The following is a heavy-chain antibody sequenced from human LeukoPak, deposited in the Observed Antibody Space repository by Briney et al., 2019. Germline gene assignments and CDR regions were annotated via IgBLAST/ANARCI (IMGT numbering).Heavy chain of an antibody. J-gene: IGHJ4*02. D-gene: IGHD3-16*02. CDR3: ARAGLRLGELSPPYYFDY. CDR1: GGSFSGYY. Sequence: SETLSLTCAVYGGSFSGYYWSWIRQPPGKGLEWIGEINHSGGTNYNPSLKSRVTISVDTSKNQFSLKLSSVTAADTAVYYCARAGLRLGELSPPYYFDYWGQGTLVTVSS. V-gene: IGHV4-34*01. CDR2: INHSGGT.